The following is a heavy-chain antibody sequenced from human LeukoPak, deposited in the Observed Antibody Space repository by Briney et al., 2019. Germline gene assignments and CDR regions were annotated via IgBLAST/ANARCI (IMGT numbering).Heavy chain of an antibody. J-gene: IGHJ4*02. CDR2: INYRGST. D-gene: IGHD3-22*01. CDR1: GDSVSSASHY. Sequence: SETLSLTCTVSGDSVSSASHYWSWIRQPPGKGLEWIGYINYRGSTNCKPSLKSRVTISVDTSKNQFSLKVNSVTAADTAVYYCARGMYNYDPWGQGTLVTVSP. CDR3: ARGMYNYDP. V-gene: IGHV4-61*01.